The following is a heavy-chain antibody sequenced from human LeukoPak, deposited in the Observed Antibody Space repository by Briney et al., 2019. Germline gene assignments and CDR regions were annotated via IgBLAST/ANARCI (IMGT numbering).Heavy chain of an antibody. V-gene: IGHV3-21*01. D-gene: IGHD3-22*01. J-gene: IGHJ4*02. Sequence: GGSLRLFCAASGFTFSSYSMNWVRQAPGKGLEWVSSISSSSSYIYYADSVKGRFTISRDNAKNSLYLQMNSLRAEDTAVYYCARGPYYYDSSGYLDYWGQGTLVTVSS. CDR1: GFTFSSYS. CDR2: ISSSSSYI. CDR3: ARGPYYYDSSGYLDY.